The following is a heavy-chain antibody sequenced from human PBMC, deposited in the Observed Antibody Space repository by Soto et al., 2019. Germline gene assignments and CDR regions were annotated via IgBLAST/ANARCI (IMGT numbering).Heavy chain of an antibody. D-gene: IGHD3-10*01. CDR2: ISGSGGST. Sequence: PGGSLRLSCAASGFTFSDHYMDWVRQAPGKGLEWVSAISGSGGSTYYADSVKGRFTISRDNSKNTLYLQMNSLRAEDTAVYYCAKGVVRGVIEGWYYYGMDVWGQGTTVTVSS. V-gene: IGHV3-23*01. J-gene: IGHJ6*02. CDR1: GFTFSDHY. CDR3: AKGVVRGVIEGWYYYGMDV.